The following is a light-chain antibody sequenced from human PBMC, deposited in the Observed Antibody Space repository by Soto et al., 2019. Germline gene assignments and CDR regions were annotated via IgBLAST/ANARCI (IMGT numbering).Light chain of an antibody. V-gene: IGLV2-23*01. Sequence: QSVLTQPASVSGSPGQSITISCTGTSSDVGRYNLVSWYQQYPGKAPKLMIYEGSKRPSGVSNRFSGSKSGNTASLTISGLQAEDDADYYCCSYAGSSTLVFGGGTKLTVL. CDR1: SSDVGRYNL. CDR2: EGS. J-gene: IGLJ2*01. CDR3: CSYAGSSTLV.